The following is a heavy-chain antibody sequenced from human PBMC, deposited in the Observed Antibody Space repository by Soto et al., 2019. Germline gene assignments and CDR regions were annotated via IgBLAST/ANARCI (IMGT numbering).Heavy chain of an antibody. J-gene: IGHJ4*02. Sequence: QVQLQQWGAGLLKPSETLSLNCAVNGGSLSGYYWSWIRQPPGKGLEWIGELKDGGRTNYRPPLKSRATISSATSNNQCSLRLYSVTAADTGVYYCARGQEGVVATHWDQGTLVTVSS. CDR1: GGSLSGYY. V-gene: IGHV4-34*01. CDR2: LKDGGRT. D-gene: IGHD5-12*01. CDR3: ARGQEGVVATH.